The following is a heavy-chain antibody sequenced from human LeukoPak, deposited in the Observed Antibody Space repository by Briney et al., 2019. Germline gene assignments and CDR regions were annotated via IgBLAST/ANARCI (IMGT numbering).Heavy chain of an antibody. Sequence: ASVKVSCKASGFTFATHGISWMRQAPGQGLEWLGWIRGSSVKTDYAQKLQERVTMTADTSTTTAYMELRSLRSDDTAVYYCARGRVKRVPFTAVPGPLDYWGQGSLVTVSS. CDR3: ARGRVKRVPFTAVPGPLDY. CDR2: IRGSSVKT. V-gene: IGHV1-18*01. D-gene: IGHD6-19*01. CDR1: GFTFATHG. J-gene: IGHJ4*02.